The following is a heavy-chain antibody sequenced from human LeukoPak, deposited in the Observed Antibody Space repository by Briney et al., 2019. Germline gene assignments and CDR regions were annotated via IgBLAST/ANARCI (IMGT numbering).Heavy chain of an antibody. Sequence: PSETLSLTCTVSGGSISSYYWSWIRQPPGKGLEWIGYIYYSGSTNYNPSLKSRVTISVDTSKNQFSLKLSSVTAADTAVYYCARHRVYSSGWYDYWGQGTLVTVSS. CDR3: ARHRVYSSGWYDY. V-gene: IGHV4-59*08. CDR1: GGSISSYY. D-gene: IGHD6-19*01. CDR2: IYYSGST. J-gene: IGHJ4*02.